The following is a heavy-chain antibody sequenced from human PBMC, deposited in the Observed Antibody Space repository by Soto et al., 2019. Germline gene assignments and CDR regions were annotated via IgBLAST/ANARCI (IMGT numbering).Heavy chain of an antibody. Sequence: GGSLRLSCAASGFTFSSYAMHWVRQAPGKGLEWVAVISYDGSNKYYADSVKGRFTISRDNSKNTLYLQMNSLRAEDTAVYYCARDIMVRGVIWPGYYYYGMDVWGQGTTVTVSS. CDR3: ARDIMVRGVIWPGYYYYGMDV. CDR2: ISYDGSNK. J-gene: IGHJ6*02. CDR1: GFTFSSYA. V-gene: IGHV3-30-3*01. D-gene: IGHD3-10*01.